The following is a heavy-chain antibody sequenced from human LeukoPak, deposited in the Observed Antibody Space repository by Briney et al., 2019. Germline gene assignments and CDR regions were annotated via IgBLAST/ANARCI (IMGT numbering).Heavy chain of an antibody. CDR1: GYTFTSYG. CDR2: ISAYNGNT. CDR3: ARDGVVVTAVLFTRFDY. J-gene: IGHJ4*02. V-gene: IGHV1-18*04. D-gene: IGHD2-21*02. Sequence: GASVKVSCKASGYTFTSYGISWVRQAPGQGLEWMGWISAYNGNTNYAQKLQGRVTMTTDTSTSTAYMELRSLRSDDTAVYYCARDGVVVTAVLFTRFDYWGQGTLVTVSS.